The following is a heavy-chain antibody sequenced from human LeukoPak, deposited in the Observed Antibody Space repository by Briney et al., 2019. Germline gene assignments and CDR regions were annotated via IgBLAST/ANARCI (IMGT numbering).Heavy chain of an antibody. CDR3: AKAWWELPLY. CDR2: IYYSGST. J-gene: IGHJ4*02. CDR1: GGSISSSSYY. D-gene: IGHD1-26*01. Sequence: PSETLSLTCTVSGGSISSSSYYWGWIRQPPGKGLEWIGSIYYSGSTYYNPSLKSRVTISVDTSKNQFSLKLSSVTAADTAVYYCAKAWWELPLYWGQGTLVTVSS. V-gene: IGHV4-39*07.